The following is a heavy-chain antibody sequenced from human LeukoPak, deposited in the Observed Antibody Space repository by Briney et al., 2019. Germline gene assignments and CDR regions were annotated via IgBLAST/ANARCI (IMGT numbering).Heavy chain of an antibody. CDR1: GFTFSSYS. V-gene: IGHV3-48*04. Sequence: GGSLRLSCAASGFTFSSYSMNWVRQAPGKGLEGVSYINSSSSPIYYADSVKGRFTISRDNAKNSLYLQMNSLRAEDTAVYYCARDYDFWSGYYRGYYYYMDVWGKGTTVTVSS. J-gene: IGHJ6*03. CDR3: ARDYDFWSGYYRGYYYYMDV. D-gene: IGHD3-3*01. CDR2: INSSSSPI.